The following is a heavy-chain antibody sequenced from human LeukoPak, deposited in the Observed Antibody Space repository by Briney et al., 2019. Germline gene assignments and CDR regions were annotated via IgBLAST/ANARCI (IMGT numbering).Heavy chain of an antibody. CDR2: IGASATA. J-gene: IGHJ4*02. Sequence: GGSLRLSCIASGFTFSSYPVSWVGPAPRKGLEWVSAIGASATAYYSYTVKSRFTISRHNSKNTLYLQMTSLRSEYTAVYYCAKRGVREFDSWGQGTLVTVSS. CDR3: AKRGVREFDS. V-gene: IGHV3-23*01. D-gene: IGHD3-10*02. CDR1: GFTFSSYP.